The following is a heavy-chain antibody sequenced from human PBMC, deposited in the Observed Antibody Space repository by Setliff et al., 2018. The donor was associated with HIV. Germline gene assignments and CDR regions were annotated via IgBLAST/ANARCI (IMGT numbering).Heavy chain of an antibody. CDR2: ISTSGRT. Sequence: PSETLSLTCTVPGGSISSGNYYWSWIRQPAGKGLEWIGHISTSGRTNYNPSLMSRLTVSVDTSKNQFSLKLSSVTAADTAVYHCARADNYYYDSGAFKSGLDAFDIWGQGTMVTVSS. CDR3: ARADNYYYDSGAFKSGLDAFDI. V-gene: IGHV4-61*09. D-gene: IGHD3-22*01. J-gene: IGHJ3*02. CDR1: GGSISSGNYY.